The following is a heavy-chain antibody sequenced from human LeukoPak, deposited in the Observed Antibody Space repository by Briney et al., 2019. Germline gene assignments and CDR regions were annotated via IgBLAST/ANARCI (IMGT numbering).Heavy chain of an antibody. CDR1: GGSISSGGYS. V-gene: IGHV4-31*03. CDR3: ARVSVAGYYTLIDC. D-gene: IGHD3-22*01. CDR2: IYYSGST. J-gene: IGHJ4*02. Sequence: PSETLSLTCTVSGGSISSGGYSWSWIRQHPGKGLEWIGYIYYSGSTYYNPSLKSRVTISVDTSKNQFSLKLSSVTAADTAVYYCARVSVAGYYTLIDCWGQGTLVTVSS.